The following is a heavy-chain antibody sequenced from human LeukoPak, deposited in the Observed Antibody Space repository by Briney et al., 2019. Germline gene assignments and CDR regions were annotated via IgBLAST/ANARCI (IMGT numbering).Heavy chain of an antibody. D-gene: IGHD2-15*01. CDR2: INHSGST. CDR1: GGSFSGYY. V-gene: IGHV4-34*01. CDR3: ARGRSGAATPYGY. J-gene: IGHJ4*02. Sequence: SETLSLTCAVYGGSFSGYYWSWIRQPPGKGLELIGEINHSGSTNYNPSLKSRVTISVDTSKNQFSLKLSSVTAADTAVYYCARGRSGAATPYGYWGQGTLVTVSS.